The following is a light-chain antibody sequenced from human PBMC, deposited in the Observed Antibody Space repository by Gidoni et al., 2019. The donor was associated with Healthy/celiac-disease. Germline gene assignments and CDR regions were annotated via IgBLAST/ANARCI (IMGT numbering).Light chain of an antibody. CDR3: QQYGSSPLT. CDR2: GAS. CDR1: QSVSSSY. V-gene: IGKV3-20*01. Sequence: EIVFTHSPGTLSLSPGERATLSCSASQSVSSSYLAWYQQKPGQAPRLLIYGASSRATGIPDRFSGSGSGTDFTLTISRLEPEDFAVYYCQQYGSSPLTFGPGTKVDIK. J-gene: IGKJ3*01.